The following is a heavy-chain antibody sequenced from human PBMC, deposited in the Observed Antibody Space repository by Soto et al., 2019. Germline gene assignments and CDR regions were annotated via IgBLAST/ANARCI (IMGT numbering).Heavy chain of an antibody. Sequence: QVKLVESGGGVVQPGRSLRLSCVASGFTFSRYAMDWVRQAPGKGLKWVAIISYDGRNEYYADSVKGRFTISRDNSKNTLYLQMNSLRPKDTAVYYCAKGRGGWRNYGMDVWGQGTTVTVSS. V-gene: IGHV3-30*18. CDR1: GFTFSRYA. CDR2: ISYDGRNE. D-gene: IGHD6-19*01. J-gene: IGHJ6*02. CDR3: AKGRGGWRNYGMDV.